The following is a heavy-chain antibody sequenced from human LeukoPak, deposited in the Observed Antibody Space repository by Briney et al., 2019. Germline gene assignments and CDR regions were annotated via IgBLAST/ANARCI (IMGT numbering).Heavy chain of an antibody. Sequence: PGESLRLSCAASGFTFSGYAMSWVRQAPGKGLEWVSGISASGGTTYYADSVKGRFTISRDNSKNTLYLQMNSLRAEDTAVYYCAKGQSSSGLRNYFDYWGQGTLVTVSS. CDR3: AKGQSSSGLRNYFDY. D-gene: IGHD3-22*01. CDR2: ISASGGTT. CDR1: GFTFSGYA. V-gene: IGHV3-23*01. J-gene: IGHJ4*02.